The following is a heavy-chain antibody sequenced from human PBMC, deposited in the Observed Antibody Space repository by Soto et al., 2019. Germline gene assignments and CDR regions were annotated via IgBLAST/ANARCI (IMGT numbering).Heavy chain of an antibody. CDR3: ARVTVRGRHGMDV. V-gene: IGHV4-59*01. Sequence: PSETLSLTCTVSGVSISRYYWSWIRQPPGKGLEWIGYIYYSGSTNYNPSLKSRVTISVDTSKNQFSLKLSSVTAADTAVYYCARVTVRGRHGMDVWGQGTTVTVSS. CDR1: GVSISRYY. CDR2: IYYSGST. D-gene: IGHD4-17*01. J-gene: IGHJ6*02.